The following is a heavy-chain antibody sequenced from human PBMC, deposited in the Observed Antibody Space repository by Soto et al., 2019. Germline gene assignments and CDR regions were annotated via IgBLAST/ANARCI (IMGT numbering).Heavy chain of an antibody. Sequence: QVQLVQSGAEVKKTGASVEVSCKASGYTFISYGISWVRQAPGQGLDWVGWISPYNGKTNYAQNFQGRVTLTTETSTSTAYLDLRSLRSDDTAVYYCARGGFSTSWLGLLGTGAHGVEIDYWGQGTLVTVSS. CDR2: ISPYNGKT. CDR1: GYTFISYG. V-gene: IGHV1-18*01. D-gene: IGHD6-13*01. J-gene: IGHJ4*02. CDR3: ARGGFSTSWLGLLGTGAHGVEIDY.